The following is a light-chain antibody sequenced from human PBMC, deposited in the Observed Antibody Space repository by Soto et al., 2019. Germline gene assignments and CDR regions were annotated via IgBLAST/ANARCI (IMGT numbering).Light chain of an antibody. CDR1: QSVSNNY. V-gene: IGKV3-20*01. Sequence: IVLTHSPGTLSLSPWERATLSCRASQSVSNNYLAWYQQKPGQAPRLLIYGASSRATGIPARFSGSGSGTEFTLTISGLQSEDFAVYYCQQYSIWRKFGQGTKVDIK. CDR3: QQYSIWRK. CDR2: GAS. J-gene: IGKJ1*01.